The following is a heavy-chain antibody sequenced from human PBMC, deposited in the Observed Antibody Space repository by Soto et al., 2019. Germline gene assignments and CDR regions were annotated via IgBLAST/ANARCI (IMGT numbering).Heavy chain of an antibody. V-gene: IGHV3-21*01. J-gene: IGHJ2*01. D-gene: IGHD2-21*02. CDR1: GFTFSSYS. CDR2: ISSSTRYI. CDR3: ARGCAGPGGRCGGDCYPYWCLDL. Sequence: PGGSMRLSCAASGFTFSSYSMNWVRQAPGKGLEWVSSISSSTRYIYYADSVKGRFTISREHIKNLLSLQMSCLRAEDRDVYYCARGCAGPGGRCGGDCYPYWCLDLWGRGTLVTVSS.